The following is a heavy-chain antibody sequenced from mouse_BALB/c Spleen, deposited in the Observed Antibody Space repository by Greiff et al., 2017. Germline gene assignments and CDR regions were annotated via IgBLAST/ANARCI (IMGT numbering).Heavy chain of an antibody. Sequence: EVKLVESGGGLVKPGGSLKLSCAASGFTFSSYAMSWVRQTPEKRLEWVASISSGGSTYYPDSVKGRFTISRDNARNILYLQMSSLRSEDTAMYYCARRGGYDGGAMDYWGQGTSVTVSS. CDR2: ISSGGST. CDR3: ARRGGYDGGAMDY. D-gene: IGHD2-2*01. J-gene: IGHJ4*01. V-gene: IGHV5-6-5*01. CDR1: GFTFSSYA.